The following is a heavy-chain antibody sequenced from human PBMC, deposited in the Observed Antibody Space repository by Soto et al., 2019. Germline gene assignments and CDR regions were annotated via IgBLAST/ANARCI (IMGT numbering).Heavy chain of an antibody. CDR2: IYPGDSGT. V-gene: IGHV5-51*01. D-gene: IGHD1-1*01. J-gene: IGHJ3*02. Sequence: GESLKISCKGSGYSFTSYWIGWVRQMPGKGLEWMGIIYPGDSGTRYSPSFQGQVTISADKSISTAYLQWSSLKASDTAMYYCARERSRYEHAFDTWGQATMVTVSS. CDR1: GYSFTSYW. CDR3: ARERSRYEHAFDT.